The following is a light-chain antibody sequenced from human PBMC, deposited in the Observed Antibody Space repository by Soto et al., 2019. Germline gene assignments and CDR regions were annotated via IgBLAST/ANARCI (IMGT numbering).Light chain of an antibody. CDR3: QQYYSTPSIT. J-gene: IGKJ5*01. V-gene: IGKV4-1*01. CDR2: WAS. CDR1: QIVLSSSNNKSY. Sequence: DIVMTQSPDSLAVSLGGRATINCKSSQIVLSSSNNKSYLAWYQQKPGQPPKLLIYWASTRESGVPDRFSGSGSGTDFTLTISSLQAEDVAVYYCQQYYSTPSITFGQGTRLEIK.